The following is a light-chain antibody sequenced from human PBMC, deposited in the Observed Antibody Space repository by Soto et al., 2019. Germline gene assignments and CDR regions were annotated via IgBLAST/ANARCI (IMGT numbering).Light chain of an antibody. CDR3: CSDAGSGIYI. CDR1: SSDIGRFNF. J-gene: IGLJ1*01. V-gene: IGLV2-23*02. Sequence: SLLTQPSSVSGSPGQSITISCTGTSSDIGRFNFVSWYQQHPGKAPKLLICEVTKRPSGVSNRFSGSKSGNTASLTISGLQAEDEADYYCCSDAGSGIYIFGTGTKVTVL. CDR2: EVT.